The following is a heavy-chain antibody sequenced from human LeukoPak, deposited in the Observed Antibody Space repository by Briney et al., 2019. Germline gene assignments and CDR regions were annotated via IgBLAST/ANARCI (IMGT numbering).Heavy chain of an antibody. D-gene: IGHD6-13*01. CDR2: IYPGDSDT. V-gene: IGHV5-51*01. J-gene: IGHJ4*02. CDR3: VASSYSSSWYYFDY. Sequence: GESLKISCKGSGYSFTSYWIGWVRQMPGKGLEWVGIIYPGDSDTRYSPSFQGQVTISADKSISTAYLQWSSLKASDTAMYYCVASSYSSSWYYFDYWGQGTLVTVSS. CDR1: GYSFTSYW.